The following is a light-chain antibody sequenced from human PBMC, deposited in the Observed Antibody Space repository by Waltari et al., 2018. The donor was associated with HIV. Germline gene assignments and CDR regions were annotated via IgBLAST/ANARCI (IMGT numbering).Light chain of an antibody. CDR3: QSYDNTVNGWV. V-gene: IGLV1-40*01. CDR1: SSHIGTNYD. J-gene: IGLJ3*02. CDR2: GNP. Sequence: QSVLTQPPSVSGAPGQNVTVSCTGSSSHIGTNYDVHWYQFLPGEVPKLLIYGNPIRPSGVPCRFSGSSSGTSASLAITGLQPADEADYYCQSYDNTVNGWVFGGGTRVTV.